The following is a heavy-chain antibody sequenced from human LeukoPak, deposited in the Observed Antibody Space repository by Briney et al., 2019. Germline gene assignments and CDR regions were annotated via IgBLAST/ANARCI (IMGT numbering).Heavy chain of an antibody. J-gene: IGHJ4*02. V-gene: IGHV4-30-2*01. CDR3: ASSMEN. Sequence: SETLSLTCAVSGGSISSGGYSWSWIRQPPGKGLEWIGYIYHSGSTYYIPSLKSRVTISVDRSKNQFSLKLSSVTAADTAVYYCASSMENWGQGTLVTVSS. CDR2: IYHSGST. D-gene: IGHD1-1*01. CDR1: GGSISSGGYS.